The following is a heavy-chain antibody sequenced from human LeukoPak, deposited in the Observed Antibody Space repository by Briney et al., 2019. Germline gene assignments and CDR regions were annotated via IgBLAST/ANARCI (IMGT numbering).Heavy chain of an antibody. D-gene: IGHD2-21*01. CDR1: GFTFSSYA. CDR3: AKVRGGDGYYYYMDV. CDR2: ISGSGGST. J-gene: IGHJ6*03. Sequence: PGGSLRLSCAASGFTFSSYAMSWVRQAPGKGLEWVSAISGSGGSTYYANSVKGRFTISRDNSKNTLYLQMHSLRAEDTAVYYCAKVRGGDGYYYYMDVWGKGTTVTVSS. V-gene: IGHV3-23*01.